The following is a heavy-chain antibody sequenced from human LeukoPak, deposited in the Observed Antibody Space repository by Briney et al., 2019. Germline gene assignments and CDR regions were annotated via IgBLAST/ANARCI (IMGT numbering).Heavy chain of an antibody. V-gene: IGHV3-7*01. D-gene: IGHD5-18*01. CDR2: IKPDGSAE. Sequence: GGSLRLSCATSGFTFSSNWMSWVRHAPGRGLEWVANIKPDGSAEYYAASVKGRFTLSRDNAKNSLYLQMNSLRAEDTAVYFCARGGSDTAMAHDYWGQGILVTVSS. J-gene: IGHJ4*02. CDR1: GFTFSSNW. CDR3: ARGGSDTAMAHDY.